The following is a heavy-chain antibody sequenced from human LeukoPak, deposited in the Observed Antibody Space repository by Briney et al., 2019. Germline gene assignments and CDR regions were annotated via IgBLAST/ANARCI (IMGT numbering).Heavy chain of an antibody. CDR1: GGTFSSYT. D-gene: IGHD2-2*02. CDR2: IVPILGIA. CDR3: ARDSPYCSSTSCYNFDY. J-gene: IGHJ4*02. V-gene: IGHV1-69*04. Sequence: SVKVSCKASGGTFSSYTISWVRQAPGQGLEWMGRIVPILGIANYAQKFQGRVTITADKSTSTAYMELSSLRSEDTAVYYCARDSPYCSSTSCYNFDYWGQGTLVTVSS.